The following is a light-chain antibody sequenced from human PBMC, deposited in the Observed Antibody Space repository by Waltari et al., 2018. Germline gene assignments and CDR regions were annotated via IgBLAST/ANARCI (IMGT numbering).Light chain of an antibody. CDR2: VNSDGSH. J-gene: IGLJ3*02. CDR1: SGHSSNI. Sequence: QLVLTHSPSASASLGASVKLTCTLSSGHSSNIIAWHQQQPEKGPRYLMKVNSDGSHSKGDEIPVRFAGSSYGAERYRTISSLQSEDEADSYRQTGRHGTWVFGGWTKLTV. V-gene: IGLV4-69*01. CDR3: QTGRHGTWV.